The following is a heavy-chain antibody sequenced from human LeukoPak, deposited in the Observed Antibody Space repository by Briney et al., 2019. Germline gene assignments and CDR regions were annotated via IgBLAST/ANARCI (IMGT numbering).Heavy chain of an antibody. CDR3: ARDSPGQRGSGSYSH. V-gene: IGHV3-53*01. CDR1: GFTVSSNY. CDR2: IYSGGST. Sequence: GGSLRLSCAASGFTVSSNYMSWVRQAPGKGLEWVSVIYSGGSTYYAGSVKGRFTISRDNSKNTLYLQMNSLRAEDTAVYYCARDSPGQRGSGSYSHWGQGTLVTVSS. D-gene: IGHD1-26*01. J-gene: IGHJ4*02.